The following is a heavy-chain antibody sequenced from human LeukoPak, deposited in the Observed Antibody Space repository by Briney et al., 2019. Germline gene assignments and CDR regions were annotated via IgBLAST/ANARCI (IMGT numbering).Heavy chain of an antibody. CDR1: GGSISSGGYY. D-gene: IGHD5-24*01. CDR2: IYYSGST. V-gene: IGHV4-31*03. J-gene: IGHJ4*02. CDR3: ARALGDGYNCEDSRFVY. Sequence: TSETLSLTCTVSGGSISSGGYYWNWIRQHPGKGLEWIGYIYYSGSTYCNPSLKSRLTISVDTSKNQFSLKLSSVTAADTAVYYCARALGDGYNCEDSRFVYWGQGTLVTVSS.